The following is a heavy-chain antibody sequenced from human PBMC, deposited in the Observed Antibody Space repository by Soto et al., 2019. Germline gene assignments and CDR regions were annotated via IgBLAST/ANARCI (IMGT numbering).Heavy chain of an antibody. V-gene: IGHV1-46*01. CDR2: INPPGGST. CDR1: GYTLSDYL. J-gene: IGHJ6*02. CDR3: ARGSGSFVYGMDV. Sequence: QVQLVHAGAEVKKPVASGKVSCNASGYTLSDYLMHWVRQAPGQGLEWMGTINPPGGSTRYAENFQGRVTMTSDTSTSTVYMELSSLRSDDTAVFYCARGSGSFVYGMDVWGQGTTVTVSS. D-gene: IGHD3-10*01.